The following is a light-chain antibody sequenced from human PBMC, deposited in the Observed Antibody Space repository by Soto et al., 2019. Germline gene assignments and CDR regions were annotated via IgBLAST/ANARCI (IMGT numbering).Light chain of an antibody. CDR2: QVT. V-gene: IGLV2-23*02. CDR3: CSYAGGSTWV. CDR1: SSDVGTYDL. Sequence: QSVLTQPASVSGSPGQSITISCTGTSSDVGTYDLVSWYQQHPGKAPKLMIYQVTERPSGVSTRFSGSKSGNTASLTIFGLQAEDEADYYCCSYAGGSTWVFGGGTKLTVL. J-gene: IGLJ3*02.